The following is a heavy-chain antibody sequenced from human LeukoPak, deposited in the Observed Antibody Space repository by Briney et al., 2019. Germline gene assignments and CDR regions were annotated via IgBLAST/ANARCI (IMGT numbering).Heavy chain of an antibody. CDR2: IYSGGST. CDR3: TRGSWQWLVPFDY. D-gene: IGHD6-19*01. CDR1: GFTVSSNY. Sequence: PGGSLRLSCAASGFTVSSNYMSWVRQAPGKGLEWVSVIYSGGSTYYADSVKGRFTISRDNSKNTLYLQMNSLRAEDTAVYYCTRGSWQWLVPFDYWGQGTLVTVSS. J-gene: IGHJ4*02. V-gene: IGHV3-53*01.